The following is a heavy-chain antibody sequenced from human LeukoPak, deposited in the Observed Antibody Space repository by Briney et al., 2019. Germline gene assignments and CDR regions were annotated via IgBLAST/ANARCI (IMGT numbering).Heavy chain of an antibody. J-gene: IGHJ6*02. CDR3: AREAWVGEDYYYYYGMDV. CDR1: GFTFSSYS. Sequence: GGSLRLSCAASGFTFSSYSMNWVRQAPGKGLEWVSYISSSSSTIYYADSVKGRFTISRDNAKNSLYLQMNSLRAEDTAVYYCAREAWVGEDYYYYYGMDVWGQGTTVTVSS. D-gene: IGHD2-15*01. V-gene: IGHV3-48*04. CDR2: ISSSSSTI.